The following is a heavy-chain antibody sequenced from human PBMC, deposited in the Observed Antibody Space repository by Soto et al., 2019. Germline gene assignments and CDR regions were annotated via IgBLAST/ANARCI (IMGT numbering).Heavy chain of an antibody. CDR2: VNPNSGGT. Sequence: ASVKGSCKASWHTFTHYYIHLVGQAPGQRLEWMGWVNPNSGGTNYAQKFQGWVTMTRDTSISTVYMELSSLKSDDMAVYYCAREGAATANYGMDVWGQGTTVTVSS. CDR3: AREGAATANYGMDV. D-gene: IGHD2-15*01. V-gene: IGHV1-2*04. J-gene: IGHJ6*02. CDR1: WHTFTHYY.